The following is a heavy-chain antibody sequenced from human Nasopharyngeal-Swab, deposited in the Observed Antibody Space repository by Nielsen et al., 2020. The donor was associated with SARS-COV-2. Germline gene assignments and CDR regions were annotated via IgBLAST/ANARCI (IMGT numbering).Heavy chain of an antibody. V-gene: IGHV3-23*01. Sequence: GESLKISCAASGFTFSNCWMSWVRQAPGKGLEWVSVISGGSDSTYYTDSVRGRFTISRDNSKNTLNLQMNNLRAEDTAIYYCAKDRDSGDDSEEYYHYYGMDVWGQGAPVTVSS. CDR1: GFTFSNCW. CDR2: ISGGSDST. D-gene: IGHD5-12*01. CDR3: AKDRDSGDDSEEYYHYYGMDV. J-gene: IGHJ6*02.